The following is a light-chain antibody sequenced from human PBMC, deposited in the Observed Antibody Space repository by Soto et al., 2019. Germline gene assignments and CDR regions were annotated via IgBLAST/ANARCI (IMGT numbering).Light chain of an antibody. CDR1: SSDVGGYNH. CDR2: EVS. CDR3: SSYAGSNNV. Sequence: QSLLTQPRCPPGSAGQSVTIACTGASSDVGGYNHVSCSQQHPGNAPKLMIYEVSKRPSGVPDRFSGSKSGNTASLTVSGLQAEDEADYYCSSYAGSNNVFGTGT. J-gene: IGLJ1*01. V-gene: IGLV2-8*01.